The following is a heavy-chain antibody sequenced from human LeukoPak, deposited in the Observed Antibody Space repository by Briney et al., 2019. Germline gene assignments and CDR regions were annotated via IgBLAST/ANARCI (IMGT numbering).Heavy chain of an antibody. J-gene: IGHJ4*02. CDR3: AKFYTSSWFYFDY. CDR1: GFTFANYA. Sequence: GGSLKLSCAASGFTFANYAMSWVRQAPGKGLEWVSLISGSGGNTYYADSVKGRFAISRDNSKNTLYLQMNSLRAEDTAVYYCAKFYTSSWFYFDYWGQGTLVTVSS. CDR2: ISGSGGNT. D-gene: IGHD6-13*01. V-gene: IGHV3-23*01.